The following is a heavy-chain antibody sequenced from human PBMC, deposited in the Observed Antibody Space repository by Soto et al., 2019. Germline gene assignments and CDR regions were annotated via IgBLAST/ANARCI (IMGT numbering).Heavy chain of an antibody. CDR1: GDSVSGGGYY. J-gene: IGHJ4*01. CDR3: AFYLRPTNWAAGYYAY. D-gene: IGHD1-1*01. V-gene: IGHV4-61*08. CDR2: ISFTGDT. Sequence: PSETLSLTCTVSGDSVSGGGYYWTWIRQPPEKGLERIGYISFTGDTTYNPSLRSRVTIAMHTSKNQFSLKLTSATAADTALYYWAFYLRPTNWAAGYYAYWGHGPLATVSS.